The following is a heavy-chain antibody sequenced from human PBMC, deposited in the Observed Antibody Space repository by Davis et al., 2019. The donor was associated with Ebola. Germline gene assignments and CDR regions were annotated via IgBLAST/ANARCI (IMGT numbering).Heavy chain of an antibody. CDR3: ARDRYSSSWLQGFDP. CDR1: GFTFSRYW. J-gene: IGHJ5*02. CDR2: ISTDVSST. D-gene: IGHD6-13*01. V-gene: IGHV3-74*01. Sequence: PGGSLRLSCAASGFTFSRYWMHWVRQAPGKGLVWVSRISTDVSSTSYADSVKGRFTISRDNAKNTMYRQMNSLRAEDTAVYYWARDRYSSSWLQGFDPWGQGTLVTVSS.